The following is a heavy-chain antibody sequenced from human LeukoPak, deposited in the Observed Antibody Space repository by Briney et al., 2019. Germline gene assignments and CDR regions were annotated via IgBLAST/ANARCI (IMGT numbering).Heavy chain of an antibody. CDR2: INHSGST. V-gene: IGHV4-34*01. CDR1: DESFSGYQ. D-gene: IGHD2-8*01. CDR3: ARGPLQHLWSGIDS. J-gene: IGHJ4*02. Sequence: SETLSLTCVVYDESFSGYQWTWNRQPPGKGLEWIGQINHSGSTNYNPSLKSRVIISVDTSKNQFFLKLTSVTAADTAVYYCARGPLQHLWSGIDSWGQGTLVTVSS.